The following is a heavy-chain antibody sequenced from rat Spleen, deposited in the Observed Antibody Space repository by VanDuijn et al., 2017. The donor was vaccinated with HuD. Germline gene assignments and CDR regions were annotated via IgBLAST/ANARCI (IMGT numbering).Heavy chain of an antibody. D-gene: IGHD3-4*01. CDR2: ISYDSSHT. CDR3: AREAEKPFHYFDY. CDR1: GFIFSDYN. J-gene: IGHJ2*01. V-gene: IGHV5-7*01. Sequence: EVQLEESGGGLVQPGRSLKLFCAASGFIFSDYNMAWVRQAPKKGLEWVATISYDSSHTYYRDSVKGRFTISRDNAKSTLYLQMDSLRSEDTATYYCAREAEKPFHYFDYWGQGVMVTVSS.